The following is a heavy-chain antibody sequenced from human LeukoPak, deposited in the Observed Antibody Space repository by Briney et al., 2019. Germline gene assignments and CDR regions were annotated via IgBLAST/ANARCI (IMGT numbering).Heavy chain of an antibody. V-gene: IGHV3-74*03. CDR2: IKGDGTIT. D-gene: IGHD1-26*01. CDR3: AKKTSIVGAFDY. CDR1: GSTFSTYW. J-gene: IGHJ4*02. Sequence: GGSLRLSCAASGSTFSTYWMHWVRQAPGKGLVWVSRIKGDGTITTYADSVRGRFTISRDNAKNTLYLQMNSLRAEDTAVYYCAKKTSIVGAFDYWGQGTLVTVSS.